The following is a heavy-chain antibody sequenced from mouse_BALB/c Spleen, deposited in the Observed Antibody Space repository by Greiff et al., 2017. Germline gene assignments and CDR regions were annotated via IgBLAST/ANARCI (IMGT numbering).Heavy chain of an antibody. V-gene: IGHV6-6*02. J-gene: IGHJ3*01. CDR1: GFTFSNYW. CDR2: IRLKSNNYAT. CDR3: TSGWFAY. Sequence: EVQLQESGGGLVQPGGSMKLSCVASGFTFSNYWMNWVRQSPEKGLEWVAEIRLKSNNYATHYAESVKGRFTISRDDSKSSVYLQMNNLRAEDTGIYYCTSGWFAYWGQGTLVTVSA.